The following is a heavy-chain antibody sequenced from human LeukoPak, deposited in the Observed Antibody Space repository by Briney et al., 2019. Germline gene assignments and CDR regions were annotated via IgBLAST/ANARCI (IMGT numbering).Heavy chain of an antibody. Sequence: EASVKVSCKASGYTFTSYGISWVRQAPGQGLEWMGWISAYNGNTNYAQKLQGRVTMTTDTSTSTAYMELRSLRSDDTAVYYCARELMYYYDSSGGGFDPWGQGALVTISS. V-gene: IGHV1-18*01. J-gene: IGHJ5*02. CDR3: ARELMYYYDSSGGGFDP. D-gene: IGHD3-22*01. CDR2: ISAYNGNT. CDR1: GYTFTSYG.